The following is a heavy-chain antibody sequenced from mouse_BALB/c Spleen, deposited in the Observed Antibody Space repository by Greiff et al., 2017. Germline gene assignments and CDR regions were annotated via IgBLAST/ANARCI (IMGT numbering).Heavy chain of an antibody. CDR3: ARRPNSLITTAWFAY. J-gene: IGHJ3*01. V-gene: IGHV1-4*02. CDR2: INPSSGYT. D-gene: IGHD1-2*01. Sequence: VQLQQSAAELARPGASVKMSCKASGYTFTSYTMHWVKQRPGQGLEWIGYINPSSGYTEYNQKFKDKTTLTADKSSSTAYMQLSSLTSEDSAVYYCARRPNSLITTAWFAYWGQGTLVTVSA. CDR1: GYTFTSYT.